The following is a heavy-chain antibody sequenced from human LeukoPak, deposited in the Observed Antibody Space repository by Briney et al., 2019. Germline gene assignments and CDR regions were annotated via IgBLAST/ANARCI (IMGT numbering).Heavy chain of an antibody. CDR3: AKGSSGYFADL. J-gene: IGHJ5*02. D-gene: IGHD3-22*01. Sequence: GGSLRLSCAASGFIFNNYGLIWVRQAPGKGLEWISAISNDGGGTQYADFVEGRFTISRDNSKNTLFLQMSSLRAEDTALYYCAKGSSGYFADLWGQGTLVTVSS. CDR2: ISNDGGGT. V-gene: IGHV3-23*01. CDR1: GFIFNNYG.